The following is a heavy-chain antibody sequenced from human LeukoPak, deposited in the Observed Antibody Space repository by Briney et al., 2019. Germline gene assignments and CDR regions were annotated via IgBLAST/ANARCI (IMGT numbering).Heavy chain of an antibody. V-gene: IGHV3-30-3*01. D-gene: IGHD1-7*01. Sequence: HPGRSLRLSCAASGFTFSSYAMHWVRQAPGKGLEWVAVISYDGSNKYYADSVKGRFTISRDNSKNTLYLQMNSLRAEDTAVYYCAREDGGTTDYYYGMDVWGQETTVTVSS. J-gene: IGHJ6*02. CDR1: GFTFSSYA. CDR2: ISYDGSNK. CDR3: AREDGGTTDYYYGMDV.